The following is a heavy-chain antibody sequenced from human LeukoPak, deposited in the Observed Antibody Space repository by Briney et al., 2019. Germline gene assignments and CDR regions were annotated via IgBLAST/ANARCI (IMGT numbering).Heavy chain of an antibody. CDR2: ISYDGSNK. J-gene: IGHJ6*03. V-gene: IGHV3-30-3*01. D-gene: IGHD4-17*01. CDR1: GFTFSSYA. Sequence: GGSLRLSCAASGFTFSSYAMHWVRQAPGKGLEWVAVISYDGSNKYYADSVKGRFTISRDNSKNTLYLQMNSLRAEDTAVYYCARVAPTVNTAYYYYMDVWGKGTTVTVSS. CDR3: ARVAPTVNTAYYYYMDV.